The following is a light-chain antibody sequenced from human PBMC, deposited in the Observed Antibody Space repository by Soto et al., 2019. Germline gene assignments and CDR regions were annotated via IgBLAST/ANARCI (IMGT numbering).Light chain of an antibody. J-gene: IGLJ1*01. CDR2: EVS. V-gene: IGLV2-14*01. CDR3: SSYKTSNTYV. Sequence: QSVLTQPASVSGYPGQSITISRTGRSSDVGGYNYVSWYQQHPGKAPKFMIYEVSRRPSGVSNRFSGSKSGNTASLTVSGLQAEDEADYYCSSYKTSNTYVFGTGTKVTVL. CDR1: SSDVGGYNY.